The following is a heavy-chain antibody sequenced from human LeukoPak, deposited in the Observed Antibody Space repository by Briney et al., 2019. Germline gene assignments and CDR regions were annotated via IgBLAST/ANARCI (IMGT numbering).Heavy chain of an antibody. Sequence: GGSLRLSCAASGFTFSSYGMHWVRQAPGKGLEWVAVIWYDGSNKYYADSVKGRFTISRDNSKNTLYLQMNSLRAEDTAVYYCAGTYYYDSSGYYQGRFDPWGQGTLVTVSS. CDR3: AGTYYYDSSGYYQGRFDP. CDR1: GFTFSSYG. V-gene: IGHV3-33*01. CDR2: IWYDGSNK. J-gene: IGHJ5*02. D-gene: IGHD3-22*01.